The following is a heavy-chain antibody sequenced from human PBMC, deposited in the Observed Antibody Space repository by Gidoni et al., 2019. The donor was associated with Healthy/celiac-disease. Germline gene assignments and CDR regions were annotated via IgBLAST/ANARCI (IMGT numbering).Heavy chain of an antibody. V-gene: IGHV3-21*01. D-gene: IGHD4-17*01. Sequence: EVQLVESGGGLVKPGGSLRLSCAASGFPFSSYSMNWVRQAPGKGLEWVSSISSSSSYIYYADSVKGRFTISRDNAKNSLYLQMNSLRAEDTAVYYCARGPNDYAHYWGQGTLVTVSS. CDR1: GFPFSSYS. J-gene: IGHJ4*02. CDR2: ISSSSSYI. CDR3: ARGPNDYAHY.